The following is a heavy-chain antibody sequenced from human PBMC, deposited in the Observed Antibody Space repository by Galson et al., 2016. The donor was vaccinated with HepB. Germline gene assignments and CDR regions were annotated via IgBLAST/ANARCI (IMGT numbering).Heavy chain of an antibody. CDR3: ARPGGYGGNAFDP. V-gene: IGHV3-30-3*01. Sequence: SLRLSCAASGFTFSSYSMHWVRQAPGKGLEWVAVISYDGSNKYYADSVKGRFTISRDNSKNTLYLQMDSLRIEDTAVYYCARPGGYGGNAFDPWGQGTLDTGSS. CDR2: ISYDGSNK. CDR1: GFTFSSYS. J-gene: IGHJ5*02. D-gene: IGHD4-23*01.